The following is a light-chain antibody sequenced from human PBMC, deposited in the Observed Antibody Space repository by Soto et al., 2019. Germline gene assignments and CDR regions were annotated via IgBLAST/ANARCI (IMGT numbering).Light chain of an antibody. V-gene: IGKV3-15*01. Sequence: EIVMTQSPATLSVSPGERATLSCRASQSVSSNLAWYQQKPGQAPRLLIYGASTSATGIPPKFSGSGSGTEFSLIIISLLAEDIAEYYCQQNNNRPPVTFGQGTKLEIK. CDR2: GAS. J-gene: IGKJ2*01. CDR3: QQNNNRPPVT. CDR1: QSVSSN.